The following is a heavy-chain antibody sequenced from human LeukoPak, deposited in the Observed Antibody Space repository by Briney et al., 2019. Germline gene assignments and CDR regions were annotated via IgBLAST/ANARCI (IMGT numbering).Heavy chain of an antibody. V-gene: IGHV3-23*01. D-gene: IGHD3-3*01. CDR1: GFTFSSYA. CDR2: ISGSGGST. Sequence: PGGSLRLSCAASGFTFSSYAMSWVRQAPGKGLEWVSAISGSGGSTYYADSVKGRFTISSDNSKNTLYLQMNSLRAEDTAVYYCAKTYSDFWSGYYTVDYYMDVWGKGTAVTVSS. J-gene: IGHJ6*03. CDR3: AKTYSDFWSGYYTVDYYMDV.